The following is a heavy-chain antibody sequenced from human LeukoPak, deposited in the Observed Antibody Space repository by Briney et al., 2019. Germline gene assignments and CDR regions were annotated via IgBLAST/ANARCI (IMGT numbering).Heavy chain of an antibody. CDR3: TRRAARWQFDL. D-gene: IGHD5-24*01. V-gene: IGHV3-9*01. J-gene: IGHJ2*01. CDR2: INWKTGNG. Sequence: GRTLRLSCAVSGFNFDDYAMHWVRQAPGRGLEWVSGINWKTGNGIYADSVKGRFTISRDNAKNSLYLQMSSLRAEDTALYYCTRRAARWQFDLWGRGTLLTVSS. CDR1: GFNFDDYA.